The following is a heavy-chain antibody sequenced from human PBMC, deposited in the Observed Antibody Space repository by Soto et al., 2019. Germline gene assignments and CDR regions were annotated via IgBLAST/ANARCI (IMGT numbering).Heavy chain of an antibody. J-gene: IGHJ6*02. Sequence: LRLSSAASGFTFDDYAMHWVRQAPGKGLEWVSGISWNSGFIGYADSVKGRFTVSRDNAKNFLYLEMNSLRAEDTALYYCARDSYYDILTGYLPVRFLDVWGQGTTVTVSS. CDR2: ISWNSGFI. CDR3: ARDSYYDILTGYLPVRFLDV. CDR1: GFTFDDYA. V-gene: IGHV3-9*01. D-gene: IGHD3-9*01.